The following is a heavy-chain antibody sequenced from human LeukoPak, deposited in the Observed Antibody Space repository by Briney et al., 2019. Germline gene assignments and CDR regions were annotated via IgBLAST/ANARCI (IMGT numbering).Heavy chain of an antibody. CDR2: INHSGST. Sequence: SETLSLTCAVYGGSLSGYYWSWIRQPPGTGLEWIGEINHSGSTNYNPSLKSRVTISVDTSKNQFSLKLSSVTAAYTAVYYCAGAHCGGDCYSGRAFDIWGQGTMVTVSS. J-gene: IGHJ3*02. D-gene: IGHD2-21*02. CDR3: AGAHCGGDCYSGRAFDI. V-gene: IGHV4-34*01. CDR1: GGSLSGYY.